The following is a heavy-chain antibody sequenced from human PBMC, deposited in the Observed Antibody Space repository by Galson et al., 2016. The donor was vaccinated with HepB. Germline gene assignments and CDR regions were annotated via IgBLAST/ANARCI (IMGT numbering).Heavy chain of an antibody. CDR3: ARGGGYGDSPDYYYGVDV. Sequence: SETLSLTCTVSGGYISPHFWSWIRQPPGKELEWVGYVSSTGSTNYNPSLQSRITISVDTSKYYFSLKLTSVTAADTAVYYCARGGGYGDSPDYYYGVDVWGQGTTVIVSS. V-gene: IGHV4-59*11. CDR1: GGYISPHF. CDR2: VSSTGST. D-gene: IGHD4-17*01. J-gene: IGHJ6*02.